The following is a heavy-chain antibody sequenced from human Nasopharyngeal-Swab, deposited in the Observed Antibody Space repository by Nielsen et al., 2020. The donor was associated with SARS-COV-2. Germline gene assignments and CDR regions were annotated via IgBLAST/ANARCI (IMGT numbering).Heavy chain of an antibody. CDR3: ARDWPSTAAPTAWFDP. D-gene: IGHD6-6*01. V-gene: IGHV3-48*01. J-gene: IGHJ5*02. CDR2: ITGSSSAV. CDR1: GFSLSEYS. Sequence: GSLKISCAASGFSLSEYSMTWVRQAPGKGLEWSSYITGSSSAVYYADSVKGRFTISRDNVENSLYLQMSSLRAEDTAVYYCARDWPSTAAPTAWFDPWGQGTLVTVSS.